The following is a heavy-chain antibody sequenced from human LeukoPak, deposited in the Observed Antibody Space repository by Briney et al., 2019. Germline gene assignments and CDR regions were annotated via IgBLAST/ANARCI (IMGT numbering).Heavy chain of an antibody. Sequence: ASVKVSCKASGYTFTRHYIHWVRQAPGQGLEWMGWSNPYNGGTNYLQKFRGMVTLTRDTSISTAYMEVTRLTSDDTAVYYCARGGIRGIEAELDYWGQGTLLTVS. J-gene: IGHJ4*02. V-gene: IGHV1-2*02. CDR2: SNPYNGGT. D-gene: IGHD3-10*01. CDR1: GYTFTRHY. CDR3: ARGGIRGIEAELDY.